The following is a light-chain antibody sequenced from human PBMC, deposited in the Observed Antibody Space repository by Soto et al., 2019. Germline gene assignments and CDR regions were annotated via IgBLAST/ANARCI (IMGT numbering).Light chain of an antibody. Sequence: EIVLTQSPGTLSLSPGERAPLSCRASQSVRSSSLAWYQQKPGQAPRLLIYGASNRATGIPARFSGSGSGTEFTLTISSLQSEDFAVYYCQQYNNWPPITFGQGTRLEIK. CDR1: QSVRSS. CDR2: GAS. V-gene: IGKV3D-15*01. CDR3: QQYNNWPPIT. J-gene: IGKJ5*01.